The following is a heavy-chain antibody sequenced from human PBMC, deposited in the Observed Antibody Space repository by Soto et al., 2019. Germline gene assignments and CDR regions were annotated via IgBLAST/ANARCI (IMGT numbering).Heavy chain of an antibody. J-gene: IGHJ3*01. V-gene: IGHV3-33*01. CDR2: MWYDGSNK. CDR1: GFTFSDHG. CDR3: ARDSAGKTDWGLRGAFDF. Sequence: QVQLVESGGGVVQPGRSQRLSCAASGFTFSDHGMHWVRQAPGKGLERVAVMWYDGSNKYYADSVKGRFSISRDNSKNTLYLHMSSLRGEDTAVYYCARDSAGKTDWGLRGAFDFWGQGTMVTVSS. D-gene: IGHD7-27*01.